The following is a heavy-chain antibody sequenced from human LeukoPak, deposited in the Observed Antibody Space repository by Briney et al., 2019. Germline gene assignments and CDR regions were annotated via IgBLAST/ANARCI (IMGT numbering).Heavy chain of an antibody. CDR3: ARDRTYYDFWSGYYGMDV. D-gene: IGHD3-3*01. J-gene: IGHJ6*02. V-gene: IGHV1-3*01. CDR1: GYTFTSYA. Sequence: ASVKVSCKASGYTFTSYAMHWVRQAPGQRLEWTGWINAGNGNTKYSQKFQGRVTITRDTSASTAYMELSSLRSEDTAVYYCARDRTYYDFWSGYYGMDVWGQGTTVTVSS. CDR2: INAGNGNT.